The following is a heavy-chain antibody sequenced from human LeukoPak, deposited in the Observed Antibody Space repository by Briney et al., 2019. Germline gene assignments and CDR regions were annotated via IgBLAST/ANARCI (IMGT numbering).Heavy chain of an antibody. CDR2: INHSGST. CDR1: GGSFSGYY. D-gene: IGHD1-1*01. Sequence: SETLSLTCAVYGGSFSGYYWSWIRQPPGKGLEWIGEINHSGSTNYNPSLKSRVTISVDTSKNQFSLKLSSVTAADTAVYYCARVGQLERRFDYWGQGTLVTVSS. CDR3: ARVGQLERRFDY. V-gene: IGHV4-34*01. J-gene: IGHJ4*02.